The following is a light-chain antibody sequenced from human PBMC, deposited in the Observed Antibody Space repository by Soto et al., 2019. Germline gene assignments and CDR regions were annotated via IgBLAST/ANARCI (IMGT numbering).Light chain of an antibody. V-gene: IGLV2-14*01. CDR3: CSYVGNDFFYV. CDR2: VVS. Sequence: QSALAQPTSVSGSPGQSIAISCTGTSSDVGGYNYVSWHQQHPGKAPKVLISVVSNRPSGVSNRFSGSKSGNTASLTISGLQPEDEADYYCCSYVGNDFFYVFGTGTKLTVL. CDR1: SSDVGGYNY. J-gene: IGLJ1*01.